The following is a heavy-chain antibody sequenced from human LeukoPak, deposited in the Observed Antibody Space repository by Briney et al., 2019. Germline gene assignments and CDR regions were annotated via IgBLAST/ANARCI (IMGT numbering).Heavy chain of an antibody. Sequence: PSETLSLTCSVSGDSITMFYWSWVRQPPGRGLEWIGDFFFSGTTNYNPSLKSRVTISVDTSKNEIYLKMTSVTAADTAVYYCARAHEGRGTYYYGMGVWGPGTTVTVSS. J-gene: IGHJ6*02. V-gene: IGHV4-59*12. CDR1: GDSITMFY. CDR2: FFFSGTT. CDR3: ARAHEGRGTYYYGMGV.